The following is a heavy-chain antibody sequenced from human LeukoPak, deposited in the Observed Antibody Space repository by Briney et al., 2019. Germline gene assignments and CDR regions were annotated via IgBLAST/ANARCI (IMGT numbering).Heavy chain of an antibody. CDR3: ARQGYCSGGTCYGYDWFDR. Sequence: GESLNISFQGSGYRFTSYWIGWVRQMPGKGLEWMGIIYPSDSDTRYSPSFQGQVTISADKSISTAYLQWSSLKASDTAMYYWARQGYCSGGTCYGYDWFDRGGQGTLVTVSA. J-gene: IGHJ5*02. CDR1: GYRFTSYW. CDR2: IYPSDSDT. V-gene: IGHV5-51*01. D-gene: IGHD2-15*01.